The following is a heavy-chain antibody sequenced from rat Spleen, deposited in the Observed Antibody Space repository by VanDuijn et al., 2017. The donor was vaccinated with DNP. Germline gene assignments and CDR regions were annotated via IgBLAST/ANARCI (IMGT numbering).Heavy chain of an antibody. CDR2: ISYDGSST. CDR3: ARQGNSGYDWFAY. CDR1: GFTFSDYN. V-gene: IGHV5-7*01. D-gene: IGHD4-3*01. J-gene: IGHJ3*01. Sequence: EVQLVESGGGLVQPGRSLKLSCAASGFTFSDYNMAWVRQAPKQGLEWVATISYDGSSTYYRDSVKGRFTISRDKAKSTLYLQMDSLRSEDTATYYCARQGNSGYDWFAYWGQGTLVTVSS.